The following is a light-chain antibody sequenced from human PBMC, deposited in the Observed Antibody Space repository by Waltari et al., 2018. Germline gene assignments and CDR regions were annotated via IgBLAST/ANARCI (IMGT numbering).Light chain of an antibody. Sequence: QSVLTQPPSASGTPGQRVTISCSGSSSNIGSNYVYWYQQLPGTAPKLLIYRNKQRASGVPDRFSGSKAGTSASLAISGLRSEDEADYYCAAWDDSLSCWVFGGGTKLTVL. CDR1: SSNIGSNY. CDR3: AAWDDSLSCWV. V-gene: IGLV1-47*01. CDR2: RNK. J-gene: IGLJ3*02.